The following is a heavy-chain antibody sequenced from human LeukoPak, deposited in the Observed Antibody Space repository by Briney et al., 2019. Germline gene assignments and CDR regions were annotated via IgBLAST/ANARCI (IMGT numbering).Heavy chain of an antibody. V-gene: IGHV1-18*01. J-gene: IGHJ3*02. CDR2: ISAYNGNT. CDR1: GYTFTIYG. D-gene: IGHD1-26*01. Sequence: ASVTVSCTASGYTFTIYGISWVRQAPGQGLEWMGWISAYNGNTNYAQKLQGRVTMTTDTSTSTAYMELRSLRSDDTAVYYCARVRRELRAFDIWGQGTMVTVSS. CDR3: ARVRRELRAFDI.